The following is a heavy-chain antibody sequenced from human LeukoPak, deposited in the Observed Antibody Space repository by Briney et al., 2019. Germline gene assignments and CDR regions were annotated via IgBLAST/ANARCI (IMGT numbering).Heavy chain of an antibody. D-gene: IGHD5-12*01. V-gene: IGHV4-39*07. CDR3: ATPSRVEIESDY. J-gene: IGHJ4*02. CDR2: IYYSGST. CDR1: GASISSSIYY. Sequence: SETLSLTCTVSGASISSSIYYWLWIRQPPGKGLEWIGTIYYSGSTYYSPSLKSRVTISMDTSKNQLSLKLTSVTAADTAMYYCATPSRVEIESDYWGQGTLVTVSS.